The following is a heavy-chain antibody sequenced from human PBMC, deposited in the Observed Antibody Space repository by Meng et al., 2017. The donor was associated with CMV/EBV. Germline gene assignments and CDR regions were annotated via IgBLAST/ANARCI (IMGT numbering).Heavy chain of an antibody. CDR1: GYSFSDYY. J-gene: IGHJ3*02. D-gene: IGHD5-24*01. CDR3: ARNWRDGHTLDPFNI. Sequence: ASVKVCKASGYSFSDYYMHWVRQAPGQGLEWMGWINPNSGGTNYAQKFQGRVTMTRDTSISTAYMELSRLSSDDTAVYYCARNWRDGHTLDPFNIWGQGTMVTVSS. CDR2: INPNSGGT. V-gene: IGHV1-2*02.